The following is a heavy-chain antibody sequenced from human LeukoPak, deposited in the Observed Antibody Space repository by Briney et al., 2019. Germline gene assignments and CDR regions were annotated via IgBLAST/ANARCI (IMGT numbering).Heavy chain of an antibody. J-gene: IGHJ5*02. Sequence: SVKVSCKASGGTFSSYAISWVRQAPGQGLEWTGGIKPIFDTANYAQKFQGRVTITADESTSTAYMELSSLRSEDTAVYYCARDLNYDILTGYYIKSYNWFDPWGQGTLVTVSS. CDR3: ARDLNYDILTGYYIKSYNWFDP. CDR1: GGTFSSYA. D-gene: IGHD3-9*01. CDR2: IKPIFDTA. V-gene: IGHV1-69*13.